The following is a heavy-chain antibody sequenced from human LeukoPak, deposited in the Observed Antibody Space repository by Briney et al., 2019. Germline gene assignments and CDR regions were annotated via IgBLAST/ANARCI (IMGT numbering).Heavy chain of an antibody. CDR1: GFTVSSNY. D-gene: IGHD1-26*01. CDR2: IYRDGTT. V-gene: IGHV3-53*01. Sequence: GGSLRLSCAASGFTVSSNYMSWGRQAPGKGLEWVSVIYRDGTTYYADSVKGRFTISRDNSKNTVYLQMNSLRAEDTAVFYCASSTEWEPIRDYWGPGTLVTVSS. J-gene: IGHJ4*02. CDR3: ASSTEWEPIRDY.